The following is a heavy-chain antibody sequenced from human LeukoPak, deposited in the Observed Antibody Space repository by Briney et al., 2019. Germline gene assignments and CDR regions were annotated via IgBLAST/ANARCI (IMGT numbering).Heavy chain of an antibody. CDR3: ARGDYGDMGDY. V-gene: IGHV3-9*01. Sequence: GGSLSLSCAASGFTFDDYAMHWVRQAPGKGLEWVSGIRWNSGSIGYADSVKGRFTISRDNAKNSLYLQMNSLRAEDTALYYCARGDYGDMGDYWGQGTLVTVSS. CDR2: IRWNSGSI. CDR1: GFTFDDYA. J-gene: IGHJ4*02. D-gene: IGHD4-17*01.